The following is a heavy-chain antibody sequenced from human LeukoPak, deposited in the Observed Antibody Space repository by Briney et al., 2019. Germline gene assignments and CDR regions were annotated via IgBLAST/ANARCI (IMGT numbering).Heavy chain of an antibody. CDR2: ISGSGGST. V-gene: IGHV3-23*01. D-gene: IGHD3-10*01. CDR3: AKAETTRLLWFGELAPY. Sequence: GGSLRLSCAASGFTFSSYAVSWVRQAPGKGLEWVSAISGSGGSTYYADSVKGRFTISRDNSKNTLYLQMNSLRAEDTAVYYCAKAETTRLLWFGELAPYWGQGTLVTVSS. J-gene: IGHJ4*02. CDR1: GFTFSSYA.